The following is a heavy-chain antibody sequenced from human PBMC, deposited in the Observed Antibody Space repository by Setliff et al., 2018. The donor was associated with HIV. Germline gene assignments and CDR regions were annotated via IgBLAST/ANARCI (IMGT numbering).Heavy chain of an antibody. CDR3: ATDPGYSSTWYSESFQH. Sequence: ASVKVACKISGYTLTELSIHWVRQAPGKGLEWMANFDPEDGETFYAQKFQGRLTMTEDTSTDTAYMELSSLRSDDTAMYYCATDPGYSSTWYSESFQHWGQGTVVTVS. CDR1: GYTLTELS. CDR2: FDPEDGET. D-gene: IGHD6-13*01. V-gene: IGHV1-24*01. J-gene: IGHJ1*01.